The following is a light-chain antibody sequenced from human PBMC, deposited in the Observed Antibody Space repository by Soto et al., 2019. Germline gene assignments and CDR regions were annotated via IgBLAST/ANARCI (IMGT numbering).Light chain of an antibody. J-gene: IGKJ1*01. CDR3: QHRTNWPRT. CDR1: QSVSSY. CDR2: DAS. Sequence: IVLTQSPATLSLSPGERATLSCRASQSVSSYLAWYQQKPGQAPRLLIYDASTRATGIPARFSGSGSGTDFTLTISSLEPEESAVYYCQHRTNWPRTFGQGTKVDIK. V-gene: IGKV3-11*01.